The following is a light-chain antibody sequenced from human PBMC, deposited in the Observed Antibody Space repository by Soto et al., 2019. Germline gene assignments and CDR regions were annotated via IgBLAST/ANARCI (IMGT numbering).Light chain of an antibody. Sequence: QSALTQPASVSGSPGQSITISCTGTSSDVGGYNYVSWYQQHPGKAPKLMIYEVSNRPSGVSNRFSGSKSGNTASLTISGLQAEDEADYYYSSYTSSSSCVFGTGTKVTVL. CDR1: SSDVGGYNY. J-gene: IGLJ1*01. CDR3: SSYTSSSSCV. CDR2: EVS. V-gene: IGLV2-14*01.